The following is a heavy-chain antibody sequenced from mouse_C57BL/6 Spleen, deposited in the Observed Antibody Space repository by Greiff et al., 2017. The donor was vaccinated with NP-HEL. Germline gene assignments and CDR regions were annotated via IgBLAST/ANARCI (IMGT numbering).Heavy chain of an antibody. J-gene: IGHJ2*01. D-gene: IGHD4-1*01. Sequence: EVQLQQSGAELVKPGASVKLSCTASGFNIKDYYMHWVKQRTEQGLEWIGRIDPEDGENKYAPKFQGKATITADTSSNTAYLQLSSLTSEDTAVYYCASGGTGTKGFFDYWGQGTTLTVSS. CDR1: GFNIKDYY. CDR3: ASGGTGTKGFFDY. CDR2: IDPEDGEN. V-gene: IGHV14-2*01.